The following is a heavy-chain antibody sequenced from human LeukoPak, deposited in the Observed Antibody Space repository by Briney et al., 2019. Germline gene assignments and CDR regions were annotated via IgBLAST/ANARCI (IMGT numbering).Heavy chain of an antibody. V-gene: IGHV3-23*01. CDR3: AKISLHGSQTDY. CDR2: TSDSGTVT. Sequence: GGSLRLSCVGSGFSFSTYAMSWVRQAPGKGLDWVSSTSDSGTVTYYGDSVKGRFTFSRDNSRYTLYLQMNSLKAEDMAVYYCAKISLHGSQTDYWGQGTLVTVSS. D-gene: IGHD3-10*01. J-gene: IGHJ4*02. CDR1: GFSFSTYA.